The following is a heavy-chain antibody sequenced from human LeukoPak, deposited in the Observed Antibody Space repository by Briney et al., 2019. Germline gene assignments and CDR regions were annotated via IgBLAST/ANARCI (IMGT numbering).Heavy chain of an antibody. Sequence: PSETLSLTCTVSGGSISSSSYYWGWIRQPPGKGLEWIGIIYYSGSTYSNPSLKSRVTISVDTSKNQFSLKLSSVTAADTAVYYCAREGGRGYNYGPMYWYFDLWGRGILVSVSS. V-gene: IGHV4-39*02. CDR1: GGSISSSSYY. D-gene: IGHD5-18*01. CDR2: IYYSGST. J-gene: IGHJ2*01. CDR3: AREGGRGYNYGPMYWYFDL.